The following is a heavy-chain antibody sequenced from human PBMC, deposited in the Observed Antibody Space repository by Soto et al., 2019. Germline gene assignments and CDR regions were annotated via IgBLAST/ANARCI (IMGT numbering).Heavy chain of an antibody. CDR2: IYYSGT. V-gene: IGHV4-59*01. Sequence: SETMSLTCSVSGGSISSYYWSWIRQPTGKGLEWIAYIYYSGTSYNPSLKSRVSISLDTSKNQFSLKLSSVTAADTAVYYCARTYDGSGPNSGGYAFDIWGQGTMVTVSS. CDR3: ARTYDGSGPNSGGYAFDI. D-gene: IGHD3-22*01. J-gene: IGHJ3*02. CDR1: GGSISSYY.